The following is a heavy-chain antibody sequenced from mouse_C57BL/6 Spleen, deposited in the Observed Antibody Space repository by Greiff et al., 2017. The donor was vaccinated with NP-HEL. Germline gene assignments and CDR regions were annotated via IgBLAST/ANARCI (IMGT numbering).Heavy chain of an antibody. CDR2: INPNNGGT. D-gene: IGHD1-1*01. Sequence: EIQLQQSGPELVKPGASVKIPCKASGYTFTDYNMDWVKQSHGKSLEWIGDINPNNGGTIYNQKFKGKATLTVDKSSSTAYMELRSLTSEDTAVYYCARGITTVVATGDVWGTGTTVTVSS. J-gene: IGHJ1*03. CDR1: GYTFTDYN. V-gene: IGHV1-18*01. CDR3: ARGITTVVATGDV.